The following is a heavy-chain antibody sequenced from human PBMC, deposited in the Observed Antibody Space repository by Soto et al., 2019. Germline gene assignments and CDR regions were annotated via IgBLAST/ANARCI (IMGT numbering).Heavy chain of an antibody. Sequence: EVQLVESGGVLIQPGGSLRLSCAASGFSVSDNYMSWVRQAPGKGLAWVSVIYAGGSTYYADSVKGRFTISRDNSKNTLYLQMNSLRAEDTAVYYCARDHLGARGYFDYWGQGTLVTVSS. CDR1: GFSVSDNY. J-gene: IGHJ4*02. V-gene: IGHV3-53*01. D-gene: IGHD1-26*01. CDR3: ARDHLGARGYFDY. CDR2: IYAGGST.